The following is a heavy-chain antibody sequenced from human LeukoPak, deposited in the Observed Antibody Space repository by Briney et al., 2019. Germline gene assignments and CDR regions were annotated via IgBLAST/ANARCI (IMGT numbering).Heavy chain of an antibody. V-gene: IGHV4-38-2*02. Sequence: PSETLSLTCTVSGYSISSGYYWGWIRQPPGKGLEWIGSIYHSGSTYYNPSLKSRVTISVDTSKNQFSLKLRSVTAADTAVYYCARETTIFGVVNPFDYWGQGTLVTVSS. D-gene: IGHD3-3*01. CDR2: IYHSGST. CDR1: GYSISSGYY. J-gene: IGHJ4*02. CDR3: ARETTIFGVVNPFDY.